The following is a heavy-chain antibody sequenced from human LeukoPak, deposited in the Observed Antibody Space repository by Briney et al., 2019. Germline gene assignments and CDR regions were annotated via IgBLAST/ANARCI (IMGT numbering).Heavy chain of an antibody. J-gene: IGHJ3*02. CDR2: INAGNGNT. V-gene: IGHV1-3*01. CDR3: AVRSLCSGYDSGAFDI. D-gene: IGHD5-12*01. Sequence: ASVKVSCKASGYTFTSYAMHWVRQAPGQRLEWMGWINAGNGNTKYSQKFQGRVTITRDTSASTAYMELSSLRSEDTAVYYCAVRSLCSGYDSGAFDIWGQGTMVTVSS. CDR1: GYTFTSYA.